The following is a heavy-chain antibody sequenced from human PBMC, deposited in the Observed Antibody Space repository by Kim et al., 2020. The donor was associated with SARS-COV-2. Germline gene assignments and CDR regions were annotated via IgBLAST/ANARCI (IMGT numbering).Heavy chain of an antibody. D-gene: IGHD2-21*02. CDR3: ARRASMVTATYYFDY. J-gene: IGHJ4*02. CDR1: GGSFSGYY. CDR2: INHSGST. Sequence: SETLSLTCAVYGGSFSGYYWSWIRQPPGKGLEWIGEINHSGSTNYNPSLKSRVTISVDTSKNQFSLKLSSVTAADTAVYYCARRASMVTATYYFDYWGQGTLVTVSS. V-gene: IGHV4-34*01.